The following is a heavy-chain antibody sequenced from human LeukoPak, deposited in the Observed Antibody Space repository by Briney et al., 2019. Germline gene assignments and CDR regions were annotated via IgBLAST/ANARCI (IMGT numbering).Heavy chain of an antibody. Sequence: GESLKISCKGSGYSFTDYWIGWARQMPGKGLEWMGIIFPGDSDTRYSPSFQGQVTISADKSITTAYLQWSSLKASDTAMYYCARLAYCGGDCYRTTRGYFQHWGQGTLVTVSS. CDR3: ARLAYCGGDCYRTTRGYFQH. J-gene: IGHJ1*01. V-gene: IGHV5-51*01. CDR2: IFPGDSDT. CDR1: GYSFTDYW. D-gene: IGHD2-21*02.